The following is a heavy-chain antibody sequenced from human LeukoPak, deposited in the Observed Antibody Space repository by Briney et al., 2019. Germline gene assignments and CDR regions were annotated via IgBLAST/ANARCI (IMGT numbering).Heavy chain of an antibody. CDR2: INHSGST. Sequence: PGGSLRLSCAASGFTFSNYEMNWVRQAPGKGLEWIGEINHSGSTNYNPSLKSRVTISVDTSKNQFSLKLSSVTAADTAVYYCARGGLERRLGGFDYWGQGTLVTVSS. J-gene: IGHJ4*02. CDR3: ARGGLERRLGGFDY. V-gene: IGHV4-34*01. D-gene: IGHD1-1*01. CDR1: GFTFSNYE.